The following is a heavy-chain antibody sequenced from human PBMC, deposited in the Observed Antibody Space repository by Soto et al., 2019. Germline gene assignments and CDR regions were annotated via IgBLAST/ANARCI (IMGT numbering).Heavy chain of an antibody. V-gene: IGHV4-59*01. Sequence: SETLSLTCTVSGGSISSYYWSWIRQPPGKGLEWIGYIYYSGSTNYNPSLKSRVTISVDTSKNQFSLKLSSVTAADTAVYYCAASIAARSVPRLGWFDPWGQGTLVTVSS. CDR3: AASIAARSVPRLGWFDP. CDR1: GGSISSYY. D-gene: IGHD6-6*01. CDR2: IYYSGST. J-gene: IGHJ5*02.